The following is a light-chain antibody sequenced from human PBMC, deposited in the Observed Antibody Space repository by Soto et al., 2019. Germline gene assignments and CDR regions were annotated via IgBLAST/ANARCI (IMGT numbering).Light chain of an antibody. CDR2: GAS. CDR3: QQYKNWPL. Sequence: MMMSQSPATLSVSPGERVTLSCRTSHSVNSHVAWYQQKPGQAPRLLLYGASTRATGIPVRFSGSGFGTEITLTISSLQSEDFAVYYCQQYKNWPLFGQGTRLDIK. J-gene: IGKJ5*01. CDR1: HSVNSH. V-gene: IGKV3-15*01.